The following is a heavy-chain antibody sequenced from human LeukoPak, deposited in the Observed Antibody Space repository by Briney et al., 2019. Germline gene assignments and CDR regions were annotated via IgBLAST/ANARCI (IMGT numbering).Heavy chain of an antibody. CDR2: IYHSGST. V-gene: IGHV4-59*12. D-gene: IGHD3-10*01. CDR3: ARGGREPISWGVIIILDY. Sequence: SETLSLTCTVSGGSISSYYWSWIRQPPGKGLEWIGYIYHSGSTYYNPSLKSRVTISVDTSKNQFSLKLSSVTAADTAVYYCARGGREPISWGVIIILDYWGQGTLVTVSS. J-gene: IGHJ4*02. CDR1: GGSISSYY.